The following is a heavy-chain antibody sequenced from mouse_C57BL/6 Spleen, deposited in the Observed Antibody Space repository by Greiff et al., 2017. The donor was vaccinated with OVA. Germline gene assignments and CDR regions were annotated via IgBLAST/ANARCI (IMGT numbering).Heavy chain of an antibody. CDR3: AREPLYYYTRYFDV. V-gene: IGHV3-5*01. CDR2: IYYSGTI. Sequence: EVQLVESGPGLVKPSQTVFLTCTVTGISITTGNYRWSWIRQFPGNKLEWIGYIYYSGTITYNPSLTSRTTITRDTPKNQFFLEMNSLTAEDTATYYCAREPLYYYTRYFDVWGTGTTVTVSS. CDR1: GISITTGNYR. D-gene: IGHD1-1*01. J-gene: IGHJ1*03.